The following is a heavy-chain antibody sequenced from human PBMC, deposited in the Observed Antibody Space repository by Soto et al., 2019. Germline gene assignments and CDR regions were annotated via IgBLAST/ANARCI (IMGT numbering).Heavy chain of an antibody. CDR2: ISYDGSNK. V-gene: IGHV3-30*18. J-gene: IGHJ6*02. D-gene: IGHD7-27*01. CDR3: AKDLLGPGRAYGMDV. CDR1: GFTFSSYG. Sequence: QVQLVESGGGVVQPGRSLRLSCAASGFTFSSYGMHWVRQAPGKGLEWVAVISYDGSNKYYADSVKGRFTISRDNSKNTLYLQMNSPRAEDTAVYYCAKDLLGPGRAYGMDVWCQGTTVTVSS.